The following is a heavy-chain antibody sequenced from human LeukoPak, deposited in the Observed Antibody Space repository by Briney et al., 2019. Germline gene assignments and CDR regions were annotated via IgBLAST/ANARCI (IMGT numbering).Heavy chain of an antibody. Sequence: GGSLRLSCAASGFTFSSYAMSWVRQAPGEGLEWVSAISGSGGSTYYADSVKGRFTISSDNSKNTLYLQMNSLRAEDTAVYYCARVPDGYNLGTYFDPWGQGTLVTVSS. CDR2: ISGSGGST. J-gene: IGHJ5*02. V-gene: IGHV3-23*01. CDR3: ARVPDGYNLGTYFDP. D-gene: IGHD5-24*01. CDR1: GFTFSSYA.